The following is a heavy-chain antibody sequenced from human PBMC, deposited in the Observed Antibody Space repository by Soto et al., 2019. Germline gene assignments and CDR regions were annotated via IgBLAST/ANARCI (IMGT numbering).Heavy chain of an antibody. J-gene: IGHJ6*03. CDR2: INAGNGNT. CDR3: ARGVRYYYMDV. V-gene: IGHV1-3*01. CDR1: GYTFTSYA. Sequence: QVPLVQSGAEVKKPGASVKVSCKASGYTFTSYAMHWVRQAPGQRLEWMGRINAGNGNTKYSQKFQGRVTITRDTSASTAYMELSSLRSEDTAVYYCARGVRYYYMDVWGKGTTVTVSS. D-gene: IGHD3-22*01.